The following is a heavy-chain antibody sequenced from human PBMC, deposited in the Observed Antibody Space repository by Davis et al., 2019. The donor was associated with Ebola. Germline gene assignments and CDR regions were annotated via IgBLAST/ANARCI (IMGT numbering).Heavy chain of an antibody. CDR2: INPNSGGT. CDR3: ARVGKLDSFDY. J-gene: IGHJ4*02. Sequence: AASVTVSCKASGYTFTGYYMHWVRQAPGQGLEWMGWINPNSGGTNYVQKFQGWVTMTRDTSTSTVYMELSSLRSEDTAVYYCARVGKLDSFDYWGQGTLVTVSS. D-gene: IGHD1-1*01. CDR1: GYTFTGYY. V-gene: IGHV1-2*04.